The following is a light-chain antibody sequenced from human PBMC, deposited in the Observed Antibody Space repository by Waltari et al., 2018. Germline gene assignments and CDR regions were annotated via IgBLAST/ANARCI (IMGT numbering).Light chain of an antibody. Sequence: LPIYKASTLESGVPSRFSGSGSGTEFTLTISSLQPDDFATYYCQQYRNLWTFGQGTKVEIK. CDR3: QQYRNLWT. V-gene: IGKV1-5*03. J-gene: IGKJ1*01. CDR2: KAS.